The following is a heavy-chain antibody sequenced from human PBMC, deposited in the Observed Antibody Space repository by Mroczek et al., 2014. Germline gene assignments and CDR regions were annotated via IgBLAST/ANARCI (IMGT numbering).Heavy chain of an antibody. Sequence: QVQLQRVGAQGLVKPSETLSLTCTVSGGSISSYYWSWDPAAPREGTGVDWVYLLQWEHQLXPSLKSRVTISVDTSKNQFSLKLSSVTAADTAVYYCARVPLTMIAPGDAFDIWGQGTMVTVSS. CDR2: LLQWEH. CDR3: ARVPLTMIAPGDAFDI. V-gene: IGHV4-59*01. J-gene: IGHJ3*02. CDR1: GGSISSYY. D-gene: IGHD3-22*01.